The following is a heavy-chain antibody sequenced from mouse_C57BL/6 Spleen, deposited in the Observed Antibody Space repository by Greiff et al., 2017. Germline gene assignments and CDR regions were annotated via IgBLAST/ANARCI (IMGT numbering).Heavy chain of an antibody. CDR2: ISDGGSYT. V-gene: IGHV5-4*01. D-gene: IGHD6-1*01. CDR1: GFTFSSYA. CDR3: AGQPFAY. J-gene: IGHJ3*01. Sequence: EVQVVESGGGLVKPGGSLKLSCAASGFTFSSYAMSWVRQTPEKRLEWVATISDGGSYTYYPDNVKGRFTISRDNAKNNLYLQMSHLKSEDTAMYYCAGQPFAYWGQGTLVTVSA.